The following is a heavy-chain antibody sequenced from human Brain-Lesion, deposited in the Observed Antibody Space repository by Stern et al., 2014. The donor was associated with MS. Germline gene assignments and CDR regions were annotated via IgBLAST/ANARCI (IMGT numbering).Heavy chain of an antibody. V-gene: IGHV3-21*01. CDR1: GFTFNSYS. J-gene: IGHJ6*02. Sequence: EVQLLESGGGLVKPGGSLRISCEASGFTFNSYSMNWVRQAPGKGLEWVSSISVGTDYIYYADSVKGRFTISRDNAKNSLFLQMNTLRAEDTGVYYCARVDCSGTNCFYYYYGMDVWGQGTTVTVSS. CDR2: ISVGTDYI. D-gene: IGHD2-2*01. CDR3: ARVDCSGTNCFYYYYGMDV.